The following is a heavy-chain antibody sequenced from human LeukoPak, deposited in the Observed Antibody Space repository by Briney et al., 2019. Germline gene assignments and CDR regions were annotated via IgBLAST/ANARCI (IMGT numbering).Heavy chain of an antibody. V-gene: IGHV4-59*01. CDR2: ISYSGST. CDR3: ARARKMTTVTTYYYYMDV. J-gene: IGHJ6*03. CDR1: GGSISSYY. D-gene: IGHD4-17*01. Sequence: SETLSLTCTVSGGSISSYYWSWIRQPPGKGLEWIGYISYSGSTNYKPSLKSQVSLSLDTSNNQFSLRLSSVTAADTAVYYCARARKMTTVTTYYYYMDVWGKGTTVTVSS.